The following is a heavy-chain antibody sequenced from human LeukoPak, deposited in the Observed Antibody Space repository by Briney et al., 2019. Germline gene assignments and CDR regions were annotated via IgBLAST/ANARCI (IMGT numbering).Heavy chain of an antibody. D-gene: IGHD6-13*01. CDR2: ISWNSGSI. V-gene: IGHV3-9*01. CDR1: GFTFDDYA. CDR3: AGGGGQKVAAAYDS. J-gene: IGHJ4*02. Sequence: GGSLRLSCAASGFTFDDYAMHWVRQAPGKGLEWVSGISWNSGSIGYADSVKGRFTISRDNAKNSLYLQMNSLRAEDTAVYYCAGGGGQKVAAAYDSWGQGTLVTVSS.